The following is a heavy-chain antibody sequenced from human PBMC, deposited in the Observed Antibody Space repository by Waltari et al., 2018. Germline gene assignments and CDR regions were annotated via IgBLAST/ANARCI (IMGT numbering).Heavy chain of an antibody. J-gene: IGHJ4*02. D-gene: IGHD3-22*01. V-gene: IGHV3-48*03. CDR1: GFTFSSSE. CDR2: ISSSGTTI. Sequence: EVQLVESGGGLVQPGGSLRLSCAASGFTFSSSEMNWVRQAPGKGLEWVSYISSSGTTIYYADSVRGRFTISRDNAKNSLYLQMNSLRAEDTAVYYCARPKGGYDSSGYYPTPFDYWGQGTLVTVSS. CDR3: ARPKGGYDSSGYYPTPFDY.